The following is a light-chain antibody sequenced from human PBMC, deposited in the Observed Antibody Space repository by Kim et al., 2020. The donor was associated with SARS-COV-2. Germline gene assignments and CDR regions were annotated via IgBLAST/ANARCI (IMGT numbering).Light chain of an antibody. Sequence: ASVGDIVPITCRAGQGISNYFAWFQQKPGKAPKSLIYGASGLQSGVPSTFSSSRSGTDFTLTINSLQPEDFATYYCQQYYSNPLTFGGGTKVDIK. CDR1: QGISNY. V-gene: IGKV1-16*01. CDR2: GAS. J-gene: IGKJ4*01. CDR3: QQYYSNPLT.